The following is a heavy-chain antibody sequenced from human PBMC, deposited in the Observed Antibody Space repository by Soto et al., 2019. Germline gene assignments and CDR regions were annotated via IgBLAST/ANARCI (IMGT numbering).Heavy chain of an antibody. CDR2: IIWNSGNI. CDR1: GFTFDDYA. Sequence: EVQLVESGGGLVQPGRSLRLSCAASGFTFDDYAMHWVRQAPGKGLEWVSGIIWNSGNIDYADSVKGRFTISRDNARSSLYLQMNSLRVEDTALYYCVRGRVVVAGVIDYWGQGTLVTVSS. CDR3: VRGRVVVAGVIDY. D-gene: IGHD2-15*01. J-gene: IGHJ4*02. V-gene: IGHV3-9*01.